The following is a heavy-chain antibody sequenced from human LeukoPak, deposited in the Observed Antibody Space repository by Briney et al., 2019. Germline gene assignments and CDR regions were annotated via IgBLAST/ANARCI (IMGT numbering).Heavy chain of an antibody. CDR3: AREEGQQLVPVPGDY. V-gene: IGHV7-4-1*02. CDR1: GYTFTSYA. Sequence: ASVKVSCKASGYTFTSYAMKWVRQAPGQGLEWMGWINTNTGNPTYAQGFTGRFVFSLDTSVSTAYLQISSLKAEDTAVYYCAREEGQQLVPVPGDYWGQGTLVTVSS. J-gene: IGHJ4*02. D-gene: IGHD6-13*01. CDR2: INTNTGNP.